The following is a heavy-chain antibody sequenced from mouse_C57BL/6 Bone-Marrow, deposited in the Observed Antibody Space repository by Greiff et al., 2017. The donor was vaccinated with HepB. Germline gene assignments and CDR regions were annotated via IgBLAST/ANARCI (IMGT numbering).Heavy chain of an antibody. CDR2: ISDGGSYT. CDR3: ARAEDYYGSLYY. J-gene: IGHJ2*01. Sequence: EVQLVESGGGLVKPGGSLKLSCAASGFTFSSYAMSWVRQTPEKRLEWVATISDGGSYTYYPDNVKGRFTISRDNAKNNLYLQMSHLKSEDTAMYYCARAEDYYGSLYYWGQGTTLTVSS. D-gene: IGHD1-1*01. V-gene: IGHV5-4*01. CDR1: GFTFSSYA.